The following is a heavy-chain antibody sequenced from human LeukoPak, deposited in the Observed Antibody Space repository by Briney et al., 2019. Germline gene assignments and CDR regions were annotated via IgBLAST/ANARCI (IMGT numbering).Heavy chain of an antibody. CDR1: DDSISDYY. Sequence: SETLSLTCTVSDDSISDYYREWIRQPPGKGLEWIGYFHNSGTSTYNPSLKSRVTISADTSKNQFSLKLNSLTTADTAVYYCTRGAGWLIDYWGQGILVTVSS. J-gene: IGHJ4*02. CDR3: TRGAGWLIDY. D-gene: IGHD3-16*01. CDR2: FHNSGTS. V-gene: IGHV4-59*01.